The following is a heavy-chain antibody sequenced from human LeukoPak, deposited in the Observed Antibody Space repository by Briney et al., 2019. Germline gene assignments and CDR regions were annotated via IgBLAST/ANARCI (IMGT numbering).Heavy chain of an antibody. CDR2: ISYSGST. D-gene: IGHD3-22*01. Sequence: GSLRLSCAASGLTFSSYAMSWVRQPPGKGLEWIGNISYSGSTYYNPSLKSRVTISVDTSKNQFSLKLSSVTAADTAVYYCASLRDSSGYREQKFDYWGQGTLVTVSS. CDR3: ASLRDSSGYREQKFDY. J-gene: IGHJ4*02. V-gene: IGHV4-39*01. CDR1: GLTFSSYA.